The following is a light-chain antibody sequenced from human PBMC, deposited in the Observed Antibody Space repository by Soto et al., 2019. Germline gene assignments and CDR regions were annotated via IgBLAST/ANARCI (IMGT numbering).Light chain of an antibody. CDR1: QSVSSSY. CDR3: QQYGSSPTWT. V-gene: IGKV3-20*01. J-gene: IGKJ1*01. CDR2: GAS. Sequence: IVLTQSPGTLSLSPGERATLSCRASQSVSSSYLAWYQQKPGQAPRLLIYGASSRATGIPDRFSGSGSGTDFTRTISRLEPEDFAVYYCQQYGSSPTWTFGQGTKLEIK.